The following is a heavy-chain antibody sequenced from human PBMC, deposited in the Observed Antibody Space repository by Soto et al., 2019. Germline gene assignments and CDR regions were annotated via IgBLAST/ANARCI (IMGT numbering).Heavy chain of an antibody. D-gene: IGHD6-13*01. CDR3: ARSRSNIVGSRWSAWHYYGLDV. CDR2: TYYTSKWYN. Sequence: SPSRGLEWLGRTYYTSKWYNDYAVSVKSRITINPDTSKNQFSLQLNSGTPEDTAVYYCARSRSNIVGSRWSAWHYYGLDVWGQGNTVTVS. J-gene: IGHJ6*02. V-gene: IGHV6-1*01.